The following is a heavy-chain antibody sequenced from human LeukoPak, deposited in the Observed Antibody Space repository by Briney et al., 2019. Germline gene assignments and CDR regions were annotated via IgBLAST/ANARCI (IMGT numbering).Heavy chain of an antibody. CDR1: GFTFSDYY. Sequence: SGGSLRLSCAASGFTFSDYYMSWIRQAPGKGLGWVSYISSSGSTIYYADSVKGRFTISRDNAKNSLYLQMNSLRAEDTAVYYCASKFWAAGRDYWGQGTLVTVSS. D-gene: IGHD6-13*01. CDR2: ISSSGSTI. V-gene: IGHV3-11*04. J-gene: IGHJ4*02. CDR3: ASKFWAAGRDY.